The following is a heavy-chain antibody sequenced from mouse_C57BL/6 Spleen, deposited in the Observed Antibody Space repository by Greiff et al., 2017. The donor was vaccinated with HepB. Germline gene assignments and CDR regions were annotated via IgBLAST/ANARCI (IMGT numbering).Heavy chain of an antibody. CDR1: GFTFSSYG. Sequence: EVHLVQSGGDLVKPRASLKLSCAASGFTFSSYGMSWVRQTPDKRLEWVATISSGGSYNYYTDSLKGRFTISRDNAKNALYLQMSSLKSADTAMYDCARHLRRIYFGYWGEGTTLTVSS. V-gene: IGHV5-6*01. J-gene: IGHJ2*01. CDR2: ISSGGSYN. CDR3: ARHLRRIYFGY.